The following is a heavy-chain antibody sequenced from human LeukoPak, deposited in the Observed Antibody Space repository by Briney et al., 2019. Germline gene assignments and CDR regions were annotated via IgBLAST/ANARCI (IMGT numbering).Heavy chain of an antibody. D-gene: IGHD3-22*01. CDR3: ARRRRPLMIVVVTPFDY. CDR2: IYYSGST. CDR1: GGSISSYY. V-gene: IGHV4-59*01. J-gene: IGHJ4*02. Sequence: MASETLSLTCTVSGGSISSYYWSWIRQPPGKGLEWIGYIYYSGSTNYNPSLKSRVTISVDTSKNQFSLKLSSVTAADTAVYYCARRRRPLMIVVVTPFDYWGQGTLVTVSS.